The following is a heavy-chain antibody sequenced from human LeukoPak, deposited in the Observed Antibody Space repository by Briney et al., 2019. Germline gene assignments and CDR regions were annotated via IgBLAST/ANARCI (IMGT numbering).Heavy chain of an antibody. CDR1: VFTFSRYG. Sequence: PGGSLGLYCAASVFTFSRYGMHWVRQAPGKGLEWVAFIRYDGSNKYYADSVKGRFTISRDNSKNTLYLQMNSLRAEDTDLYYCAKAGTLDTAMMHFDYWGQGTLVTVSS. D-gene: IGHD5-18*01. J-gene: IGHJ4*02. V-gene: IGHV3-30*02. CDR3: AKAGTLDTAMMHFDY. CDR2: IRYDGSNK.